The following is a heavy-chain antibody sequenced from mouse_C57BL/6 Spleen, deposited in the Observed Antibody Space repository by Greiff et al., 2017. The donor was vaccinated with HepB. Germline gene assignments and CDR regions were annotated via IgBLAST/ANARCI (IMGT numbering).Heavy chain of an antibody. Sequence: QVQLQQPGAELVKPGASVKMSCKASGYTFTSYWITWVKQRPGQGLEWIGDIYPGSGSTNYNEKFKSKATLTVDTSSSTAYMQLSSLTSEDSAVYYCAKSITTVVAKGYWGQGTLVTVSA. J-gene: IGHJ3*01. CDR1: GYTFTSYW. V-gene: IGHV1-55*01. D-gene: IGHD1-1*01. CDR3: AKSITTVVAKGY. CDR2: IYPGSGST.